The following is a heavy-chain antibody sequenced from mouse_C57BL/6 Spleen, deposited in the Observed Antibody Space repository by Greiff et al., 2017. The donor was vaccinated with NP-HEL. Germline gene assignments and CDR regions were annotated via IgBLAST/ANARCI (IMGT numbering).Heavy chain of an antibody. J-gene: IGHJ3*01. D-gene: IGHD1-1*01. V-gene: IGHV7-3*01. CDR1: GFTFTDYY. Sequence: EVKLVESGGGLVQPGGSLSLSCAASGFTFTDYYMSWVRQPPGKALEWLGFIRNKANGYTTEYSASVKGRFTISRDNSQSILYLQMNALRAEDSATYYCARWDYGSSYVFAYWGQGTLVTVSA. CDR2: IRNKANGYTT. CDR3: ARWDYGSSYVFAY.